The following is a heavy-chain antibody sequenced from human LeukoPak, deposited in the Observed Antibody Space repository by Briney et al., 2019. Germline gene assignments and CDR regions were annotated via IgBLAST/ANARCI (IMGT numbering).Heavy chain of an antibody. CDR2: IIPIFGTA. CDR1: GGTFSSYA. J-gene: IGHJ4*02. D-gene: IGHD2-2*01. Sequence: SVKVSCKASGGTFSSYAISWVRQAPGQGLEWIRGIIPIFGTANYAQKFQGRVTITADKSTSTAYMELSSLRSEDTAVYYCARDEGYCSSTSCPGHYWGQGTPVTVSS. CDR3: ARDEGYCSSTSCPGHY. V-gene: IGHV1-69*06.